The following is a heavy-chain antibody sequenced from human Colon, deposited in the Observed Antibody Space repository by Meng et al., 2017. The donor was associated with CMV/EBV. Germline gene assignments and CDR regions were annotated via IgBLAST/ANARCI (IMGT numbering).Heavy chain of an antibody. D-gene: IGHD3-16*01. CDR2: IKQDGSET. Sequence: GGSLRLSCVASGFTFSTYCMSWVRQAPGQGLEWVANIKQDGSETYYVDSVKGRFSISRDNAKNSLYLQLNSLRAEDTAVYHCARSLGGDASTWGLFDYWGQGTLVTVSS. CDR1: GFTFSTYC. CDR3: ARSLGGDASTWGLFDY. J-gene: IGHJ4*02. V-gene: IGHV3-7*03.